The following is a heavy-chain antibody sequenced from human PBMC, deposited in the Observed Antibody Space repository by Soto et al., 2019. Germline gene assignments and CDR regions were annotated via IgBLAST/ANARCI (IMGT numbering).Heavy chain of an antibody. CDR1: GFTFSDYY. D-gene: IGHD6-6*01. V-gene: IGHV3-11*01. J-gene: IGHJ3*02. CDR2: ISSSGSAI. CDR3: ATTEYSSSSGPPRYDAFDI. Sequence: RRLSCAASGFTFSDYYMSWIRQAPGKGLEWVSYISSSGSAIYYADSVKGRFTISRDNAKNSLYLQMNSLRAEDTAVYYCATTEYSSSSGPPRYDAFDIWGQGTMVTVSS.